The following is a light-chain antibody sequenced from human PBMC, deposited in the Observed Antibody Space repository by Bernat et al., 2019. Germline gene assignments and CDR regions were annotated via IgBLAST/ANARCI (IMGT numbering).Light chain of an antibody. V-gene: IGKV1-16*02. CDR3: QQYNTFPWT. CDR2: GAF. CDR1: QGIDNY. J-gene: IGKJ1*01. Sequence: DIQMTQSPSSLSASVGDSVTITCRASQGIDNYLAWFQQKPGEAPKSLIYGAFTLQSGVPSKFSGSGSGTDFTLTISSLQPEDFATYFCQQYNTFPWTFGQGTMVEIK.